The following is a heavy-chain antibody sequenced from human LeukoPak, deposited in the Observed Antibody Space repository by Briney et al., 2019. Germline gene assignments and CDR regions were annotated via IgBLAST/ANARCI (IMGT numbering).Heavy chain of an antibody. CDR1: GFTFSKYA. Sequence: GGSLRLSCAASGFTFSKYAMLWPPQAPGKGLEGVADISYDGSNKSYADSVKGRFAISRDNSKNTLYLLMNSLRAEDTAVYYCARDSREGYSYGSYFDYWGQGTLVTVSS. CDR2: ISYDGSNK. J-gene: IGHJ4*02. D-gene: IGHD5-18*01. CDR3: ARDSREGYSYGSYFDY. V-gene: IGHV3-30*09.